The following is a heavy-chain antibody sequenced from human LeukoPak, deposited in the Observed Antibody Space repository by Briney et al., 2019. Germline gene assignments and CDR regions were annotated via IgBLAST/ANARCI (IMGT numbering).Heavy chain of an antibody. CDR1: GFTFSSYA. CDR3: AKDGRYCSSTSCYTFDY. Sequence: PGGSLRLSCAASGFTFSSYAMSWVRQAPGKGLEWVSAISGSGGSTYYADSVKGRFTISRDNSKNTLYLQMNSLRAEDTAVYYCAKDGRYCSSTSCYTFDYWGQGTLVTVSS. V-gene: IGHV3-23*01. J-gene: IGHJ4*02. D-gene: IGHD2-2*02. CDR2: ISGSGGST.